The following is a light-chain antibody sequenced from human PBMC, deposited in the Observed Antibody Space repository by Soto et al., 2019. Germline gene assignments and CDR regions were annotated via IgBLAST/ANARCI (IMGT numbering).Light chain of an antibody. Sequence: EIVLTQSPATLSLSPGERATLSCRASQSVSSYLAWYQQKPGQAPRLLIYDASNRATGIPARFSGSGSGTDFTLTISSLEPEDSAVYDCQQRSNWPPGGTFGQGTKVEIK. J-gene: IGKJ1*01. CDR1: QSVSSY. CDR3: QQRSNWPPGGT. CDR2: DAS. V-gene: IGKV3-11*01.